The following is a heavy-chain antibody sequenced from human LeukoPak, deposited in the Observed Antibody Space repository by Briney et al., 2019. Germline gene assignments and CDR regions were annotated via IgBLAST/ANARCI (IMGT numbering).Heavy chain of an antibody. CDR2: ITPTVLT. J-gene: IGHJ4*02. CDR3: STENGASSPFGY. D-gene: IGHD2-8*01. Sequence: PSGALCVTCVVSGGSISNTNWWSWVRQPPGQGLAWIGEITPTVLTYYNPSRETHSTSSVAKPKNQLSLNLTAVTAADMAVYYCSTENGASSPFGYWGQGILVTV. CDR1: GGSISNTNW. V-gene: IGHV4-4*02.